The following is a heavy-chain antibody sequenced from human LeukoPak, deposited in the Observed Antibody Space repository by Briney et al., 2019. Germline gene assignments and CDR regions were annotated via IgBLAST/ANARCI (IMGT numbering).Heavy chain of an antibody. D-gene: IGHD2-21*02. Sequence: GGSLRLSCAASGFTFSSYWMSWVRQAPGKGPEWVANIKQDGSEKYYVDSVKGRFTISRDNAKNSLYLQMNSLRAEDTAVYYCAREDCGGDCLDAFDIWGQGAMVTVSS. CDR3: AREDCGGDCLDAFDI. J-gene: IGHJ3*02. CDR2: IKQDGSEK. CDR1: GFTFSSYW. V-gene: IGHV3-7*01.